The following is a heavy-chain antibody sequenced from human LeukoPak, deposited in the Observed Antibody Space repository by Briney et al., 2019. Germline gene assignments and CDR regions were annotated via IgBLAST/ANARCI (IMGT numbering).Heavy chain of an antibody. CDR1: GDSISSSSYY. J-gene: IGHJ5*02. Sequence: SETLSLTCTVSGDSISSSSYYWGWIRQPPGKGLEWIGSIYYSGSTYYNPSLKSRVTISVDTSKNQFSLKLSSVTAADTAVYYCGREGLNMVRGVIPKEAWGWFDPWGQGTLVTVSS. V-gene: IGHV4-39*07. CDR2: IYYSGST. D-gene: IGHD3-10*01. CDR3: GREGLNMVRGVIPKEAWGWFDP.